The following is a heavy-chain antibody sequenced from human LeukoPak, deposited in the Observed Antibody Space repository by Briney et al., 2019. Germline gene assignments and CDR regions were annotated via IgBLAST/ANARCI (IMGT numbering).Heavy chain of an antibody. CDR1: GFTFSSYW. D-gene: IGHD3-10*01. CDR2: IRQDGSEK. Sequence: QSGGSLRLSCAASGFTFSSYWMSWVRQAPGKGLEWVANIRQDGSEKYYVDSVKGRFTISRDNAKNSLYLQMNSLRAEDTAVYYCARYITMPYFDYWGQGTLVTVSS. J-gene: IGHJ4*02. CDR3: ARYITMPYFDY. V-gene: IGHV3-7*01.